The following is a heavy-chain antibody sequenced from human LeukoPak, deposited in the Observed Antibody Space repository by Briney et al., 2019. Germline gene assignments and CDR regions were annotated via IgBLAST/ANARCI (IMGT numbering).Heavy chain of an antibody. CDR2: INHSGST. D-gene: IGHD6-13*01. CDR1: GGSFSGYY. V-gene: IGHV4-34*01. Sequence: PSETLSLTCAVYGGSFSGYYRSWIRQPPGKGLEWIGEINHSGSTNYNPSLKSRVTISVDTSKNQFSLKLSSVTAADTAVYYCAILAAAGLSVIIDYWGQGTLVTVSS. CDR3: AILAAAGLSVIIDY. J-gene: IGHJ4*02.